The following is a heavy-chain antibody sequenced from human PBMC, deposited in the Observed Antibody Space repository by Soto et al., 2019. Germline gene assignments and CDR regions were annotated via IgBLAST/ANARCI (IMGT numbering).Heavy chain of an antibody. J-gene: IGHJ4*02. CDR3: ASRLIRTGDYPN. CDR2: IYYSGST. CDR1: GGSISSSSYY. V-gene: IGHV4-39*07. D-gene: IGHD7-27*01. Sequence: ASETLSLTCTVSGGSISSSSYYWGWIRQPPGKGLEWIGSIYYSGSTNYNPSLKSRVTISVDTSKNQFSLKLSSVTAADTAVYYCASRLIRTGDYPNWGQGTLVPVSS.